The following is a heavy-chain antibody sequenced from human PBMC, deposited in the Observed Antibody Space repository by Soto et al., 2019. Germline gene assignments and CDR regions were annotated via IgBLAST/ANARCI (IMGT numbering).Heavy chain of an antibody. Sequence: SETLSLTCAVYGGSFSGYYCSWIRQSPWKGLEWIGEINHSGTTNDNPSLMSRVTISVDTSKNQFSLKLSSVTAADTALYYCARGKTYCNGGGCYGQYDYWGQGTPVAVSS. CDR1: GGSFSGYY. CDR2: INHSGTT. V-gene: IGHV4-34*01. J-gene: IGHJ4*02. D-gene: IGHD2-15*01. CDR3: ARGKTYCNGGGCYGQYDY.